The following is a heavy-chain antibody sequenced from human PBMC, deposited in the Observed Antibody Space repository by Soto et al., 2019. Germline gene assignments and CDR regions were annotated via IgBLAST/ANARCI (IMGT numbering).Heavy chain of an antibody. CDR2: IIPILDVS. Sequence: QLQLVQSGAAVKKPGSSVKVSCKASGGDFNSYTLSWVRQAPGQGPEWMGTIIPILDVSKNAQKFQGRVTITADKSTATVYMELRSLKSEDTAIYYCAQIWFGELWHGMDVWGQGTTVTDSS. CDR3: AQIWFGELWHGMDV. J-gene: IGHJ6*02. CDR1: GGDFNSYT. D-gene: IGHD3-10*01. V-gene: IGHV1-69*02.